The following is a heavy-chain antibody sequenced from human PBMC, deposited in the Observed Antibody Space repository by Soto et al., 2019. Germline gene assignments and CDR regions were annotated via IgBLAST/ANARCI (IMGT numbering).Heavy chain of an antibody. Sequence: EVQLLESGGGLVQPGGSLRLSCAASGFTFSSYAMSWVRQAPGKGLEWVSTINSSGGSTYYADSVKGRFTISRDTSKITLYSQMNSLRAEVRAVYYCAKDLYGDYDFDWWGQGTVVTVSS. J-gene: IGHJ4*02. CDR2: INSSGGST. CDR3: AKDLYGDYDFDW. D-gene: IGHD4-17*01. V-gene: IGHV3-23*01. CDR1: GFTFSSYA.